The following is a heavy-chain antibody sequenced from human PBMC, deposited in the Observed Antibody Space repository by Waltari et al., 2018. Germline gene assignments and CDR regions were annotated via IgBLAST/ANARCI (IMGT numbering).Heavy chain of an antibody. CDR3: ATYTA. Sequence: QMQLQESGPGLVKPSETLSLPCSVYGVAMRNVISSFDWFRQPPGKGLEWIAGIFHYGSASYNPSLESRFTISVDTSRNQLSLTLTSVTATDTAMYYCATYTAWGQGTLVTVSS. CDR1: GVAMRNVISS. V-gene: IGHV4-39*01. CDR2: IFHYGSA. J-gene: IGHJ5*02.